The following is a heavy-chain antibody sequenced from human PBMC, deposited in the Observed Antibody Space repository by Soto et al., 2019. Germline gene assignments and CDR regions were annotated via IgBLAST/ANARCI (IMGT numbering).Heavy chain of an antibody. Sequence: QVQLVESGGGVVQPGRSLRLSCAASGFTFRSFGMHWVRQAPGKGLEWVALISYDGSDEYYADSVKGRFTVSRDNSKNTLYLQMNSLQVEDTAIYYCAKNLEYTPSDGMDVLRQGTTVTFSS. D-gene: IGHD2-2*02. CDR3: AKNLEYTPSDGMDV. CDR1: GFTFRSFG. CDR2: ISYDGSDE. J-gene: IGHJ6*02. V-gene: IGHV3-30*18.